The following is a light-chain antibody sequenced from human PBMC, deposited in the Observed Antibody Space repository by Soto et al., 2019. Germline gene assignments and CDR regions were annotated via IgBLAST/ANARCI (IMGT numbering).Light chain of an antibody. CDR2: GNS. CDR1: PSNIGAGFD. CDR3: QSYDRSLSGYLV. V-gene: IGLV1-40*01. Sequence: QSVLTQPPSVSGAPGQTATISCTGSPSNIGAGFDVHWYQQLPGTAPKVLIYGNSYRPSGVPDRFSASKSGTSASLAITGLQAEDEAEYYCQSYDRSLSGYLVFGGGTKLTVL. J-gene: IGLJ2*01.